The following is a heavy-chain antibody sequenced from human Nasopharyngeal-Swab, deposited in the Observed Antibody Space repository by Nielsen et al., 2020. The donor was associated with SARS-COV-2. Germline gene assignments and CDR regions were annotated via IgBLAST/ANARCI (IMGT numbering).Heavy chain of an antibody. CDR2: ISYDGRNE. J-gene: IGHJ4*02. CDR1: GFTFSSYA. D-gene: IGHD4-17*01. V-gene: IGHV3-30*04. CDR3: ARGDYGDYAGMGVDY. Sequence: GESLKISCAASGFTFSSYAMHWVRQAPGKGLEWVAVISYDGRNEYHADFVKGRCTISRDNSKKTLYLHMNSLSAEDTAVYYCARGDYGDYAGMGVDYWGQGTLVTVSS.